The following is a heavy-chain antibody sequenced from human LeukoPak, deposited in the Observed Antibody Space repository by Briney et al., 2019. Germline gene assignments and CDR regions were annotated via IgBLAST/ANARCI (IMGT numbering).Heavy chain of an antibody. V-gene: IGHV4-4*02. CDR2: IYHSGST. CDR1: GGSISSSNW. CDR3: AREDTDDYGDYFGY. Sequence: KPSGTLSLTCAVSGGSISSSNWWSWVRQPPGKGLEWIGEIYHSGSTNYNPSLKSRVTISVDTSKNQFSLKLSSVTAADTAVYYCAREDTDDYGDYFGYWGQGTLVTVSS. J-gene: IGHJ4*02. D-gene: IGHD4-17*01.